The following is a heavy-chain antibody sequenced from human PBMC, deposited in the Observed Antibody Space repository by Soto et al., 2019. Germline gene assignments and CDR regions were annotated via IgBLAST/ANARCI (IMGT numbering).Heavy chain of an antibody. CDR1: GYTFTSYY. Sequence: QVQLVQSGAEVKKPGASVKVSCKASGYTFTSYYMHWVRQAPGQGLEWMGIINPSRGSTSYAQKFQVRVTMTRNTSMSKVNVELSSLRSDDTALYYCARVGQARKSTTDAFDIWGQYPMLTVSS. J-gene: IGHJ3*02. CDR3: ARVGQARKSTTDAFDI. CDR2: INPSRGST. V-gene: IGHV1-46*03. D-gene: IGHD5-12*01.